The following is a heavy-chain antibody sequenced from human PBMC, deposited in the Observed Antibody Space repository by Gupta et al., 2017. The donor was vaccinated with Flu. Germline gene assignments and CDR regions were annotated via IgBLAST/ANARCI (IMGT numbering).Heavy chain of an antibody. Sequence: RQAPGKGLGWVSGIRGDGGRTYYVDSVKGRFTISRDDSKNMLYLEMNNLRADDTAEYYCAKGTGGGSFNELDMWGQGTLVTVSS. J-gene: IGHJ4*02. CDR2: IRGDGGRT. D-gene: IGHD1-26*01. CDR3: AKGTGGGSFNELDM. V-gene: IGHV3-23*01.